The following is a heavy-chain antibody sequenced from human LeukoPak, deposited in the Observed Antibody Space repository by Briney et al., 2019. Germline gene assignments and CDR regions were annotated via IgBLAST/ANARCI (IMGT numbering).Heavy chain of an antibody. CDR1: GASLTMYD. J-gene: IGHJ4*02. CDR3: ATGDHSFDN. Sequence: SETRALTCSVSGASLTMYDWNWIRQRAGKGLELIGRYASGTTTHNPSLKSQFTMSIDTSKNQISLKLTSVTAADTAVYYCATGDHSFDNWGQAILVPVTP. V-gene: IGHV4-4*07. D-gene: IGHD7-27*01. CDR2: YASGTT.